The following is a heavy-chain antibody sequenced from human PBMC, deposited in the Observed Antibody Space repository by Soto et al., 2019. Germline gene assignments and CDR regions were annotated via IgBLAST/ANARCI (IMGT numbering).Heavy chain of an antibody. CDR2: IYYSGST. Sequence: SDTLSLTCTVYGVSIRSYYWSWIRQPPGKGLEWIGYIYYSGSTNYNPSLKSRVTISVDTSKNQFSLKLSSVTAADTAVYYCARGWFGELSSWGQGTLVTVS. CDR1: GVSIRSYY. J-gene: IGHJ4*02. V-gene: IGHV4-59*01. D-gene: IGHD3-10*01. CDR3: ARGWFGELSS.